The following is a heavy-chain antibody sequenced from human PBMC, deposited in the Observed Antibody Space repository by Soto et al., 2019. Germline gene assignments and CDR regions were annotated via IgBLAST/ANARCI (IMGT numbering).Heavy chain of an antibody. CDR3: AKVGRYCSGGSCLRMSMDV. D-gene: IGHD2-15*01. V-gene: IGHV3-23*01. J-gene: IGHJ6*04. CDR2: ISGSGGST. CDR1: GFTFSSYA. Sequence: GGSLRLSCAASGFTFSSYAMSWVRQAPGKGLEWVSAISGSGGSTYYADSVKGRFTISRDNAKNTLYLQMNSLRAEDTAVYYCAKVGRYCSGGSCLRMSMDVWGEGTTVTVAS.